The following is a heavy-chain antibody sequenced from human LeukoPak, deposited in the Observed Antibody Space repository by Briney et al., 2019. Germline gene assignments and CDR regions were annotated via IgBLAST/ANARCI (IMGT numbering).Heavy chain of an antibody. Sequence: SVKVSCKASGSTFSTYGINWVRQAPGQGLEWMGGIIPILGTSNYAQRFQGRVTITADESSGTAYMALSSLRSEDTAIYYCATTRDFYENSGYTLLQDWGQGTLVTVSS. D-gene: IGHD3-22*01. CDR2: IIPILGTS. CDR1: GSTFSTYG. J-gene: IGHJ1*01. V-gene: IGHV1-69*13. CDR3: ATTRDFYENSGYTLLQD.